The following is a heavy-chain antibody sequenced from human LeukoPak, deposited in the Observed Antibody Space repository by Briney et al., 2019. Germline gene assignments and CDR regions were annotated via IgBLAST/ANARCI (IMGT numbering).Heavy chain of an antibody. V-gene: IGHV3-30-3*01. CDR1: GFTFSSYA. D-gene: IGHD3-9*01. J-gene: IGHJ4*02. Sequence: GGSLRLSCAASGFTFSSYAMHWVRQAPGKGLEWVAVISYDGSNKYYADSVKGRFTISRDNSKNTLYLQMNSLRAEDTAVYYCARVNYDILTVGGYCFDYWGQGTLVTVSS. CDR2: ISYDGSNK. CDR3: ARVNYDILTVGGYCFDY.